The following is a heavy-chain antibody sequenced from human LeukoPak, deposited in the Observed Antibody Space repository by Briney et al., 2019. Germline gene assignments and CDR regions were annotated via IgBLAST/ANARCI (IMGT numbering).Heavy chain of an antibody. J-gene: IGHJ3*02. V-gene: IGHV1-2*02. Sequence: ASVKVSCKASGYTFTGYYMHWVRQAPGQGLEWMGWINPNSGGTNYAQKFQGRVTMTRDTSISTAYMELSSLRSEDTAVYYCASELRVTGSVDAFDIWGQGTMVTVSS. D-gene: IGHD2-21*02. CDR3: ASELRVTGSVDAFDI. CDR2: INPNSGGT. CDR1: GYTFTGYY.